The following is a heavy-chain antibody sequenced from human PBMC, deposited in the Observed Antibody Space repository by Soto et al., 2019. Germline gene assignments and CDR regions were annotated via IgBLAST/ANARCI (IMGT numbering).Heavy chain of an antibody. D-gene: IGHD6-13*01. V-gene: IGHV3-23*01. CDR2: VSGSGGNT. Sequence: VQLLESGGGLVQPGGSLRLSCAVSGFTFSNYAMSWVRQAPGKGLEWVSAVSGSGGNTYYADSVQGRLTISRDNSKNKLNLQMNSLIAEDTAVYYCAKLNLFVSAAAGRRPFDYWGQGTLVTVSS. CDR3: AKLNLFVSAAAGRRPFDY. J-gene: IGHJ4*02. CDR1: GFTFSNYA.